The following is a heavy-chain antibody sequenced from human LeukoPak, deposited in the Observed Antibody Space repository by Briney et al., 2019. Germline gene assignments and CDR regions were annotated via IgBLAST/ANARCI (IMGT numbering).Heavy chain of an antibody. CDR3: ARTDILTGYPTFDY. CDR1: GFTSSSYS. CDR2: ISSSSSTI. J-gene: IGHJ4*02. V-gene: IGHV3-48*02. Sequence: PGGSLRLSCAASGFTSSSYSMNWVRQAPGKGLEWVSYISSSSSTIYYADSVKGRFTISRDNAKNSLYLQMNSLRDEDTAVYYCARTDILTGYPTFDYWGQGTLVTVSS. D-gene: IGHD3-9*01.